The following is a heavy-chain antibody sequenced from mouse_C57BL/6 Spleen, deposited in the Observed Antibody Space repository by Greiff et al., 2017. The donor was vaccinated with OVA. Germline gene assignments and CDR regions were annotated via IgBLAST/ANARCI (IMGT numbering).Heavy chain of an antibody. D-gene: IGHD1-1*01. J-gene: IGHJ4*01. CDR2: INPSNGGT. Sequence: QVHVKQPGTELVKPGASVKLSCKASGYPFTSYWMHWVKQRPGQGLEWIGNINPSNGGTNYNEKFKSKATLTVDKYSSTAYMQLSSLTSEDSAVYYCARAYGSFYAMDYWGQGTSVTVSS. CDR3: ARAYGSFYAMDY. CDR1: GYPFTSYW. V-gene: IGHV1-53*01.